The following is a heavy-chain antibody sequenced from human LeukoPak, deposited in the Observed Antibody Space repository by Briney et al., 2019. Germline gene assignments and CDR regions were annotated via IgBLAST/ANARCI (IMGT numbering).Heavy chain of an antibody. J-gene: IGHJ3*02. D-gene: IGHD3-10*01. V-gene: IGHV1-2*02. CDR2: INPNSGGT. CDR1: GYTFTGYY. Sequence: ASVKVSCKASGYTFTGYYMHWVRQAPGQGLEWMGWINPNSGGTNYAQKFQGRVTMTRDTSISTAYMELSRLRSDDTAVYYCARVYAEIYTYYYGSGSHAFDIWGQGTMVTVSS. CDR3: ARVYAEIYTYYYGSGSHAFDI.